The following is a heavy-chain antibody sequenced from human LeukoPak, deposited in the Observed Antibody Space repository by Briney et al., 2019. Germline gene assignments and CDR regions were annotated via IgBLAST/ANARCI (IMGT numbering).Heavy chain of an antibody. Sequence: GGSLRLSCAASGFTVSSNYMNWVRQAPGKGLEWVSSISSSSSYIYYADSVKGRFTISRDNAKNSLYLQMNSLRAEDTAVYYCARDLAGIVVVPAAPPPDYWGQGTLVTVSS. CDR3: ARDLAGIVVVPAAPPPDY. CDR1: GFTVSSNY. J-gene: IGHJ4*02. CDR2: ISSSSSYI. V-gene: IGHV3-21*01. D-gene: IGHD2-2*01.